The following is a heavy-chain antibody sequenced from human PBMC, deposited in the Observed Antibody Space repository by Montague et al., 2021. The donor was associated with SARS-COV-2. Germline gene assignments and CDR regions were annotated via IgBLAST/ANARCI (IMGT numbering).Heavy chain of an antibody. CDR3: ARVVAAAGTPVFDY. CDR1: GGSISSYY. D-gene: IGHD6-13*01. CDR2: IYYSCST. Sequence: SETLSLTCTVSGGSISSYYWCWIRQPPGQGLEWIGYIYYSCSTNSNPSLKRRVTISVDTSKNQFSLKLSSVTAAATAVYYCARVVAAAGTPVFDYWGQGTLVTVSS. J-gene: IGHJ4*02. V-gene: IGHV4-59*01.